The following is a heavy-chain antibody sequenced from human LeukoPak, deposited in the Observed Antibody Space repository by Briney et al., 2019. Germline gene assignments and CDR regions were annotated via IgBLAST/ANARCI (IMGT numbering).Heavy chain of an antibody. V-gene: IGHV4-31*11. Sequence: SQTLSLTCAVSGGSISSGGYSWSWIRQPPGKGLEWIGYIYYSGSTYYNPSLKSRVTISVDTSKNQFSLKLSSVTAADTAVYYCARGSDYDYVWGSYRPFDYWGQGTLVTVSS. CDR3: ARGSDYDYVWGSYRPFDY. J-gene: IGHJ4*02. D-gene: IGHD3-16*02. CDR1: GGSISSGGYS. CDR2: IYYSGST.